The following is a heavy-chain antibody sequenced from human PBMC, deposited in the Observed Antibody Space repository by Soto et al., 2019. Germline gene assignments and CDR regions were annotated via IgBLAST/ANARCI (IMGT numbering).Heavy chain of an antibody. Sequence: QVQLVQSGAEVKKPGASVKVSCKTSGYSFTNYYIHWVRQAPRQGLEWMGIINPSDPTTYYAQMFQARVTMTSDTSTSTVYMELSSLRSEDTAVYYCASAPTMRGAYVDYWGQGALVTVSS. CDR2: INPSDPTT. CDR1: GYSFTNYY. CDR3: ASAPTMRGAYVDY. V-gene: IGHV1-46*01. J-gene: IGHJ4*02.